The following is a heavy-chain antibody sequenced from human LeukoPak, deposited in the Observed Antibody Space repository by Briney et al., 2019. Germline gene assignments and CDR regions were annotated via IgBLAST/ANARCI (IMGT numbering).Heavy chain of an antibody. J-gene: IGHJ4*02. CDR3: ARDPYQLLSAGFDY. CDR1: GFTFSSYW. D-gene: IGHD2-2*01. V-gene: IGHV3-7*01. CDR2: IKQDGSEK. Sequence: GGSLTLSCAVSGFTFSSYWMSWVRQAPGKGLEWVANIKQDGSEKYYVDSVKGRCTISRDKAKNTLYLQMNSLRAEDTAVYYCARDPYQLLSAGFDYWGEGALVTVSS.